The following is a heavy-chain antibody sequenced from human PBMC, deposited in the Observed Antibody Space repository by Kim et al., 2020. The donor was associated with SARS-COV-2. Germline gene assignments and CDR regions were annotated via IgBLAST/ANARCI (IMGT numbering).Heavy chain of an antibody. CDR3: TTDAGGLLMVRGVSPGLYFQN. J-gene: IGHJ1*01. Sequence: GGSLRLSCAASGFTFSNAWMSWVRQAPGKGLEWVGRIKSKTDGGTTDYSAPVKGRFTISRDDSKNTLYLQMNSLKTEDTAVYYCTTDAGGLLMVRGVSPGLYFQNWGQGTLGTVSS. D-gene: IGHD3-10*01. CDR1: GFTFSNAW. V-gene: IGHV3-15*01. CDR2: IKSKTDGGTT.